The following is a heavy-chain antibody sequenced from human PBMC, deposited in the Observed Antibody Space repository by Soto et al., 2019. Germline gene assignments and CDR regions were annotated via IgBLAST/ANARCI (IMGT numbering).Heavy chain of an antibody. V-gene: IGHV5-51*01. CDR1: GYSFTSYW. CDR2: IYLGDSDT. J-gene: IGHJ4*02. D-gene: IGHD2-2*02. CDR3: ARQTYCSSTSCYTIDS. Sequence: GESLKISCKGSGYSFTSYWIGWVRQMPGKGLEWMGIIYLGDSDTRYSPSFQGQVTISADKSISTAYLQWSSLKASDTAMYYCARQTYCSSTSCYTIDSWGQGTLVTVSS.